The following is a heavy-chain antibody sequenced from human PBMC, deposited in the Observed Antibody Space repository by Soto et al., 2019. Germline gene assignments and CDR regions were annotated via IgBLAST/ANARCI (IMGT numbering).Heavy chain of an antibody. V-gene: IGHV4-34*01. CDR2: INHSGST. Sequence: LETLSLTCAVYGGSFSGYYWSWIRQPPGKGLEWIGEINHSGSTNYNPSLKSRVTISVDTSKNQFSLKLSSVTAADTAVYYCARGRGVLLWFGDLHNWFDPWGQGTLVTVSS. CDR3: ARGRGVLLWFGDLHNWFDP. J-gene: IGHJ5*02. CDR1: GGSFSGYY. D-gene: IGHD3-10*01.